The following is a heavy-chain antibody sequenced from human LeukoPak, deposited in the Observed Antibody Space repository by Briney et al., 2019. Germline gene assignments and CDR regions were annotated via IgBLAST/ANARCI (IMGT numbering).Heavy chain of an antibody. J-gene: IGHJ4*02. D-gene: IGHD5-24*01. CDR1: GGSISSYY. Sequence: SETLSLTCTVSGGSISSYYWSWIRQPPGKGLEWIGYIYYSGSTNYNPSLKSRVTISVDTSKNQFSLKLSSVTAADTAVYYCARRDGYKGYIFDYWGQGTLGTVSS. V-gene: IGHV4-59*08. CDR3: ARRDGYKGYIFDY. CDR2: IYYSGST.